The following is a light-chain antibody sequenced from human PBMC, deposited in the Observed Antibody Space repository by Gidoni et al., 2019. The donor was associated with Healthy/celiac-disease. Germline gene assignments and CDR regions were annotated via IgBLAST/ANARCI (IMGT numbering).Light chain of an antibody. CDR3: QQYGSSPT. V-gene: IGKV3-20*01. J-gene: IGKJ3*01. CDR1: QSVSSSY. Sequence: EIVLQQSPGTLSLSPGERATLSCRASQSVSSSYLAWYQQKPGQAPRLLIYCASSRATGIPDRFSGSGSGTDFTLTISRLEPEDFALYYCQQYGSSPTFGPGTKVDIK. CDR2: CAS.